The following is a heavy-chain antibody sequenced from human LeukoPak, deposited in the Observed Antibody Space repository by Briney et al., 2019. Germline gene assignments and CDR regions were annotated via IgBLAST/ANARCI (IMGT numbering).Heavy chain of an antibody. CDR2: IYHSGTT. Sequence: SGTLSLTCAVSGGSIISNDWWSWVRQPPGKGLEWIGEIYHSGTTDYNPSLKSRVTISVDKSKNQFSLRLSSVTAADTAVYYCARGGGSSGWGAQKYWGQGTLVTVSS. V-gene: IGHV4-4*02. J-gene: IGHJ4*02. CDR1: GGSIISNDW. CDR3: ARGGGSSGWGAQKY. D-gene: IGHD6-19*01.